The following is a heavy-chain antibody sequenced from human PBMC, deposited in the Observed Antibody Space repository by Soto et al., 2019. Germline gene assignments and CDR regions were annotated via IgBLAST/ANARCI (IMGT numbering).Heavy chain of an antibody. D-gene: IGHD4-4*01. Sequence: QLQLQESGPGLVKPSETLSLTCTVSGGSISSSSYYWGWIRQPPGKGLEWIGIIYYSGSTYYNPSLLRRVTTTVYTSKNQFSLKLSSVTAADXAXYYCAXXGATVNSQVYYYYMDVWGKGTTVTVSS. J-gene: IGHJ6*03. CDR2: IYYSGST. CDR1: GGSISSSSYY. V-gene: IGHV4-39*01. CDR3: AXXGATVNSQVYYYYMDV.